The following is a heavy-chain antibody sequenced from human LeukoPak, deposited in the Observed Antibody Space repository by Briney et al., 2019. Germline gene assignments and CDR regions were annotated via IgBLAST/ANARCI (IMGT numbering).Heavy chain of an antibody. Sequence: KTSETLSLTCTVSGGSISSYYWSWIRQPPGKGLVWIGYIYYSGSTNYNPSLKSRVTISVDTSKNQFSLKLSSVTAADTAVYYCARVDSSRPSYYFDYWGQGTLVTVSS. CDR3: ARVDSSRPSYYFDY. V-gene: IGHV4-59*01. CDR2: IYYSGST. D-gene: IGHD3-22*01. J-gene: IGHJ4*02. CDR1: GGSISSYY.